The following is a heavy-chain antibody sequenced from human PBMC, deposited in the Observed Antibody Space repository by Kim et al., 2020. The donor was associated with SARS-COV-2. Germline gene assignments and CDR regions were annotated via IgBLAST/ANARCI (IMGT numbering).Heavy chain of an antibody. Sequence: ASVKVSCKASGYTFTSYFMHWVRQAPGQGLAWMGMVNPSDGTTDYAQEFQGRVTMTRDTSTSTVYMELSSLTSEDTAVYYCARDDAGGYWGQGTLVTGSS. CDR1: GYTFTSYF. J-gene: IGHJ4*02. V-gene: IGHV1-46*01. CDR2: VNPSDGTT. CDR3: ARDDAGGY.